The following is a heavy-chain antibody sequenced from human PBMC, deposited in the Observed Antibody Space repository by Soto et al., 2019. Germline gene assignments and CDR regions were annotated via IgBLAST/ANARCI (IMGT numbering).Heavy chain of an antibody. V-gene: IGHV4-34*01. D-gene: IGHD1-1*01. CDR1: GGFVRSGSYY. CDR2: MSHSGGT. Sequence: QVQLQQWGAGLLKPSETLSLTCAVYGGFVRSGSYYWGWIRQPPGKGLEWIGEMSHSGGTHFNPSLKSRVTISVDTSKNQFSLKMSSVTAADTALYYCARVERGTATTVVDAFDIWGPGTMVTVSS. CDR3: ARVERGTATTVVDAFDI. J-gene: IGHJ3*02.